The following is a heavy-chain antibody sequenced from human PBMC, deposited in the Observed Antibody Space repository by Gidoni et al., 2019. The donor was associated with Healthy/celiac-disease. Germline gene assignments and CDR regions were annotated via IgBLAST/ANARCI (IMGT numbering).Heavy chain of an antibody. D-gene: IGHD6-13*01. J-gene: IGHJ4*02. V-gene: IGHV2-5*02. CDR3: AHRLAAAGLYYFDY. Sequence: QITLKESGPTLVKPTQTLTLTCTFSGFSLSTSGVGVGWIRQPPGKALEWLALIYWDDDKRSSPFLKSRLTITKDTSKNQVVLTMTNMDPVDTATYYCAHRLAAAGLYYFDYWGQGTLVTVSS. CDR2: IYWDDDK. CDR1: GFSLSTSGVG.